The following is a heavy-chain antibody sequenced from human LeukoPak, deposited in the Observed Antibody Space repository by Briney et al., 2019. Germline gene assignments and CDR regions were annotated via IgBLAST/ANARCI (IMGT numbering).Heavy chain of an antibody. CDR2: TDTSGRYV. V-gene: IGHV3-21*06. D-gene: IGHD3-10*01. J-gene: IGHJ3*02. CDR1: GFTFSNYG. CDR3: ARGRSITLLRGVAMSDGFDI. Sequence: GESLKISCAASGFTFSNYGMNWVRQAPGKGLEWVSFTDTSGRYVYYGDSVKGRFTISRDNAKNLLFLQMNCLRAEDTALYYCARGRSITLLRGVAMSDGFDIWGQGAMVAVSS.